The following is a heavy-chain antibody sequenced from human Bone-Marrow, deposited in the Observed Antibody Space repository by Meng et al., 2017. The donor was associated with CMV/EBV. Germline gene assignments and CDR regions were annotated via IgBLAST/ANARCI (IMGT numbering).Heavy chain of an antibody. CDR2: IRSKADGGTT. V-gene: IGHV3-49*04. Sequence: SLSLSCTASGFTFGDYSMSWVRQVPGKGLEWVGFIRSKADGGTTEYAASVKGRFTITRDDSKSIAYLQMNSLKTEDTAVYYCSRGGVPAAIFDYWGQGTLVTVSS. J-gene: IGHJ4*02. CDR1: GFTFGDYS. D-gene: IGHD2-2*01. CDR3: SRGGVPAAIFDY.